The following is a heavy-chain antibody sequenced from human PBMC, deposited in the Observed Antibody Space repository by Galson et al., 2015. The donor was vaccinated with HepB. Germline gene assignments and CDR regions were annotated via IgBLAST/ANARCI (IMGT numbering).Heavy chain of an antibody. Sequence: SLRLSCAASGLTFSSYAMHWVRQAPGKGLEWVAVISYDGSNKYYADSVKGRFTISRDNSKNTLYLQMNSLRAEDTAVYYCARTSKIRFLEWLHIDYWGQGTLVTVSS. V-gene: IGHV3-30-3*01. J-gene: IGHJ4*02. CDR3: ARTSKIRFLEWLHIDY. CDR1: GLTFSSYA. CDR2: ISYDGSNK. D-gene: IGHD3-3*01.